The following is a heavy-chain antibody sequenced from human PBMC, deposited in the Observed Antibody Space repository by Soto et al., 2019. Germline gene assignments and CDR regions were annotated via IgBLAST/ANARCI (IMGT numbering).Heavy chain of an antibody. CDR1: GYTFTGYY. J-gene: IGHJ5*02. CDR3: ARGNTVTTYEDWFDP. CDR2: INPNSGGT. D-gene: IGHD4-4*01. Sequence: QVQLVQSGAEVKKPGASVKVSCKASGYTFTGYYMHWVRQAPGQGLEWMGWINPNSGGTNYAQKFQGRVTMTRDTSISTAYMELSRLRSDDTAVYYCARGNTVTTYEDWFDPWGQGTLVTVSS. V-gene: IGHV1-2*02.